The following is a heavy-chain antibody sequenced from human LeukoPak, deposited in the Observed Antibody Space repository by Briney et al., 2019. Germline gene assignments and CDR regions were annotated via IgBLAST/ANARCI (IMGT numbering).Heavy chain of an antibody. CDR1: GFTFDDYA. V-gene: IGHV3-43*02. CDR2: ISGDGGST. Sequence: GGSLRLSCAASGFTFDDYAMNWVRQAPGKGLEWVSLISGDGGSTYYADSVKGRFTISRDNSKNSLYLQMNSLRTEDTALYYCAKLPGVYDSSGSLAYYYMDVWGKGTTVTVSS. D-gene: IGHD3-22*01. J-gene: IGHJ6*03. CDR3: AKLPGVYDSSGSLAYYYMDV.